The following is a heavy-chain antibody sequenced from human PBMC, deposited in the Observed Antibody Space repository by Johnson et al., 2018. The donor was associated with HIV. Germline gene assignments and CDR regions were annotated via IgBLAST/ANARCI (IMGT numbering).Heavy chain of an antibody. CDR2: ISRGGSSASVI. CDR3: ARGEDGVDAFDI. CDR1: GFTFGSYS. J-gene: IGHJ3*02. D-gene: IGHD4-17*01. V-gene: IGHV3-48*04. Sequence: EVQLVESGGGLVPPGGSLRLSCAASGFTFGSYSMSWVRQAPGKGLEWVSYISRGGSSASVIYYADSVKGRFTISRENAKNSLYLQMNSLRAGDTAVYYCARGEDGVDAFDIWGQGTMVTVSS.